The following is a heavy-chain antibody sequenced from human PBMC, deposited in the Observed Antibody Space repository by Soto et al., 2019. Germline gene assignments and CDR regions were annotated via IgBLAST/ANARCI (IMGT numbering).Heavy chain of an antibody. D-gene: IGHD3-22*01. V-gene: IGHV4-61*01. CDR3: ARDLGGDSSGYPRRAHDAFDI. CDR1: GGSVSSGSYY. J-gene: IGHJ3*02. Sequence: SETLSLTCTVSGGSVSSGSYYWSWIRQPPGKGLEWIGYIYYSGSTNSTPSLKSRVTISVDTSKNQFSLKLSSVTAADTAVYYCARDLGGDSSGYPRRAHDAFDIWGQGTMVTVSS. CDR2: IYYSGST.